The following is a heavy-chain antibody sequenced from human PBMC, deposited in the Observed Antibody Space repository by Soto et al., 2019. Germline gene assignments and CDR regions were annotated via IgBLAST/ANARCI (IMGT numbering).Heavy chain of an antibody. CDR3: ARHISSFRNYYNAKEG. V-gene: IGHV5-51*01. CDR1: AHTFTDYW. Sequence: PVQSVKVSCMRSAHTFTDYWIGWVRQLPTKVLEWMTVIYPGDSVSRYSPSFQGHVAMTVDKSTSTAYLQWNTLTASSTAMYYCARHISSFRNYYNAKEGREKGT. J-gene: IGHJ6*01. D-gene: IGHD6-13*01. CDR2: IYPGDSVS.